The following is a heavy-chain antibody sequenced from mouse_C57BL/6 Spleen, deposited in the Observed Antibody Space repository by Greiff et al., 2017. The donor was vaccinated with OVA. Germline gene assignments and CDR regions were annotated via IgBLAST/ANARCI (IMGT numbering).Heavy chain of an antibody. CDR1: GFTFSDYG. V-gene: IGHV5-17*01. Sequence: DVKLVESGGGLVKPGGSLKLSCAASGFTFSDYGMHWVRQAPEKGLEWVAYISSGSSTIYYADTVKGRFTISRDNAKNTLFLQMTSLRSEDTAMYYCATDYDPGYFDVWGTGTTVTVSS. CDR2: ISSGSSTI. CDR3: ATDYDPGYFDV. J-gene: IGHJ1*03. D-gene: IGHD2-4*01.